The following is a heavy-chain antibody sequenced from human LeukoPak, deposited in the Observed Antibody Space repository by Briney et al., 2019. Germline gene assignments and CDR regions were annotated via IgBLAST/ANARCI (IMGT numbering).Heavy chain of an antibody. J-gene: IGHJ5*02. Sequence: GGSLRLSCAASGFSLSSYWVSWVRPAPEGGLGWVASIKQDGSEKYYVDSVKGRFTISRDNAKNSLYLQMNSLRAEDTALYYCARAPGEGWFDPWGQGTLVTVSS. CDR3: ARAPGEGWFDP. CDR1: GFSLSSYW. CDR2: IKQDGSEK. D-gene: IGHD4-17*01. V-gene: IGHV3-7*01.